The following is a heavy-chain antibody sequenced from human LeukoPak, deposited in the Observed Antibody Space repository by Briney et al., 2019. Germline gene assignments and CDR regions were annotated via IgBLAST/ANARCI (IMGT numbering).Heavy chain of an antibody. V-gene: IGHV3-53*01. J-gene: IGHJ4*02. Sequence: GGSLRLSCAASGFTVSSNYMSWVRQAPGKGLEWVSVIYSGGSTYYADSVKGRFTTSRDNSKNRLYLQMNSLRAEDTAMYYCARGRGGWLRFVDWWSQATLVTVPS. CDR2: IYSGGST. CDR1: GFTVSSNY. D-gene: IGHD5-12*01. CDR3: ARGRGGWLRFVDW.